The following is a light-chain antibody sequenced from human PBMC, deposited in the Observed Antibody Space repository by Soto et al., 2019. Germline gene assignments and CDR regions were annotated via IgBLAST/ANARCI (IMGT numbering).Light chain of an antibody. J-gene: IGLJ2*01. CDR3: QSYDSSLSGYVV. CDR2: GNS. V-gene: IGLV1-40*01. CDR1: SSNIGAGYD. Sequence: QSVLTQPPSVSGAPGQRVTISCTGSSSNIGAGYDVHWYQQLPGTAPKLLIYGNSNRPSGVPDRISGSKSGTSASLAITGLQAEDEAEYYCQSYDSSLSGYVVLGGGTKLTVL.